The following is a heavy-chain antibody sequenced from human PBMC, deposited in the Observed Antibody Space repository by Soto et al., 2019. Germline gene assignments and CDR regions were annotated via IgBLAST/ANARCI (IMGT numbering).Heavy chain of an antibody. CDR1: GYTFTSYD. V-gene: IGHV1-8*01. CDR2: MNPNSGNT. J-gene: IGHJ6*03. D-gene: IGHD3-10*01. Sequence: ASVKVSCKASGYTFTSYDINWVRQATGQGLEWMGWMNPNSGNTGYAQKFQGRVTMTRNTSISTAYMELSSLRSEDTAVYYCARGRPIVLLQWGSGYYYMDVWGKGTTVTVSS. CDR3: ARGRPIVLLQWGSGYYYMDV.